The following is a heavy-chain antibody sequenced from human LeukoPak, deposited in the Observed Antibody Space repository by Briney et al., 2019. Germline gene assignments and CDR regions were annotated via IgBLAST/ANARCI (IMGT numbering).Heavy chain of an antibody. Sequence: PGGSLRLSCAASGFTVSSNYMSWVRQAPGKGLEWVSVIYSGGSTYYADSVKGRFIISRDSSRNTLHLQMNSLRAEDMAVYFCARGLDWFDSWGQGTLVTVS. J-gene: IGHJ5*01. CDR3: ARGLDWFDS. CDR1: GFTVSSNY. CDR2: IYSGGST. V-gene: IGHV3-66*01.